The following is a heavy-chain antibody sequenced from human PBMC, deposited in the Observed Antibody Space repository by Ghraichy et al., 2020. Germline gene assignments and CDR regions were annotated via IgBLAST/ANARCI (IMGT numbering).Heavy chain of an antibody. CDR1: GFTFSSYA. J-gene: IGHJ5*02. CDR2: ISYDGSNK. D-gene: IGHD3-10*01. Sequence: GGSLRLSCAASGFTFSSYAMHWVRQAPGKGLEWVAVISYDGSNKYYADSVKGRFTISRDNSKNTLYLQMNSLRAEDTAVYYCARDKRTDYYGSGGLDPWGQENLVTVPP. V-gene: IGHV3-30*04. CDR3: ARDKRTDYYGSGGLDP.